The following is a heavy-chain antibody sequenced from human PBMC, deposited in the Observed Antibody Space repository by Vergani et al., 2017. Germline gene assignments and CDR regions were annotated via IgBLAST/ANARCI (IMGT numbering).Heavy chain of an antibody. CDR3: ARGVGYDFWSGSPWGSDY. V-gene: IGHV1-2*06. CDR2: INPNSGDT. J-gene: IGHJ4*02. Sequence: QVLLVQSGAEVKKPGASVKVSCTASGSTFTDHYVHWVRQAPGQGLEWMGRINPNSGDTNYAQNFQGKVTVTRDTAISTAYMELSGLRSDDTAVYYCARGVGYDFWSGSPWGSDYWGQGTRVTGSS. D-gene: IGHD3-3*01. CDR1: GSTFTDHY.